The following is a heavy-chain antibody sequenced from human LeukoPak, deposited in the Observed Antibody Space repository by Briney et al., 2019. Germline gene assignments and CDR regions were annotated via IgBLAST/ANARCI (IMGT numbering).Heavy chain of an antibody. D-gene: IGHD1-26*01. V-gene: IGHV3-23*01. J-gene: IGHJ6*02. CDR1: GFTFSSYA. CDR3: VKDRGGSPFYGMDV. Sequence: GGSLRLSCAGSGFTFSSYAMSWVRQAPGKGLEWVSTNADSVKGRFTVSRDNSRNTLYLPMNSLRAEDTAVYYCVKDRGGSPFYGMDVWGQGITVTVSS.